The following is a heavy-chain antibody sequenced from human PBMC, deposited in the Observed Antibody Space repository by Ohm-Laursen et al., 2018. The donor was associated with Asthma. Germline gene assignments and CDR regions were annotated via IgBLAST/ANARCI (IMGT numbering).Heavy chain of an antibody. D-gene: IGHD3-10*01. CDR3: ARGQGSGDISGSDPFDL. CDR2: IYPGGAT. V-gene: IGHV3-53*01. Sequence: SLRLSCAASGFTFSSYSMNWIRQGPEKGLEWVSDIYPGGATFYADSVKGRFTISRDDSKNTLNPQMSSLRGDDTAVYYCARGQGSGDISGSDPFDLWGQGTTVIVSS. J-gene: IGHJ3*01. CDR1: GFTFSSYS.